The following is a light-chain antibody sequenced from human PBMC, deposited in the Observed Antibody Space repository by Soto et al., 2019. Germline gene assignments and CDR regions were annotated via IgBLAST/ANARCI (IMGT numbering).Light chain of an antibody. Sequence: DIQMTQSPSSLSASVGDRVTITCRASQGISNYLAWYQQKPGKVPKLLIYAASTLQSRVPSRFSGSGSGTDFTLTISSRQPEDVATYYCQSGTFGQGTKVEIK. CDR2: AAS. CDR3: QSGT. CDR1: QGISNY. V-gene: IGKV1-27*01. J-gene: IGKJ1*01.